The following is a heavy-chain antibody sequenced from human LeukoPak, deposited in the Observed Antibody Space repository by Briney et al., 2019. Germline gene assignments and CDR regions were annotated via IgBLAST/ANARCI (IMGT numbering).Heavy chain of an antibody. J-gene: IGHJ4*02. CDR2: FDPEDGET. V-gene: IGHV1-24*01. D-gene: IGHD5-12*01. CDR1: GGTFSSYA. CDR3: ATGKDLVGDY. Sequence: ASVKVSCKASGGTFSSYAINWVRQAPGQGLEWMGGFDPEDGETIYAQRFQGRVTMTEDTSTDTAYMELSSLRSEDTAVYYCATGKDLVGDYWGQGTLVTVSS.